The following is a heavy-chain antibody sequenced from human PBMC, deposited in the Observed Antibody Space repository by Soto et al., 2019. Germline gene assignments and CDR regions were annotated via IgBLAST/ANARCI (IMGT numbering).Heavy chain of an antibody. Sequence: GGSLRLSCAASGFTFSSYAMNWVRQAPGKGLEWVSAISGGGGSTYYADSVKGRFTISRTNSKNTLYLQMNSLRAEDTAVYYCAKDRLRDGSSRQGFDYWGQGTPVTVSS. D-gene: IGHD6-6*01. V-gene: IGHV3-23*01. J-gene: IGHJ4*02. CDR1: GFTFSSYA. CDR3: AKDRLRDGSSRQGFDY. CDR2: ISGGGGST.